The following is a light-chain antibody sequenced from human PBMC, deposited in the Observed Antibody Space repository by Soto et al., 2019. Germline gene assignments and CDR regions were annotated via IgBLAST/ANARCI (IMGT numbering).Light chain of an antibody. J-gene: IGKJ1*01. CDR2: KAS. V-gene: IGKV1-5*03. Sequence: DIQMTQSPSTLSASVGDRVTITCRASQSISSLLAWYQRKPGKAPKFLIYKASSLQGGGPSRCSGSGSGTEFTLTITSLQLDDFATYSCHQYYSFPRTFGQGTKVDI. CDR1: QSISSL. CDR3: HQYYSFPRT.